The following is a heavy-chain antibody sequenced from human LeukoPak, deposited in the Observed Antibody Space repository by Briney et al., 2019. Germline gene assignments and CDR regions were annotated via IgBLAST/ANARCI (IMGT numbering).Heavy chain of an antibody. D-gene: IGHD3-10*01. J-gene: IGHJ6*02. V-gene: IGHV3-9*01. Sequence: SLRLACVAPGLTLGDVAMHWVRQVPGKGLEWVSGIAWNGGRAAFADSVKGRFKISRDNNKSSLYLQMNSLRAEGTAFYYCAKDRGTVLKAGSWRMDVWGRGTTVTVSS. CDR2: IAWNGGRA. CDR1: GLTLGDVA. CDR3: AKDRGTVLKAGSWRMDV.